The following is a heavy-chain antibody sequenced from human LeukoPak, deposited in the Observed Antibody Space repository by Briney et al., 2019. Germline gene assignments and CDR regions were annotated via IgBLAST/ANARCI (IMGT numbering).Heavy chain of an antibody. J-gene: IGHJ4*02. V-gene: IGHV3-74*01. CDR3: ARVGVGMYHFDH. D-gene: IGHD2-2*01. CDR1: GGSISSSSYY. CDR2: INPDGSTT. Sequence: ETLSLTCTVPGGSISSSSYYWGWIRQPPGKGLVWVSRINPDGSTTTYADSVEGRFTISRDNAKNTLYLQMSSLRAEDTAVYYCARVGVGMYHFDHWGQGTLVTVSS.